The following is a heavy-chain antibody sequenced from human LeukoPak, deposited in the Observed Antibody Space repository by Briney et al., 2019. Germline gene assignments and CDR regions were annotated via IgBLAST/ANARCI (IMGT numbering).Heavy chain of an antibody. V-gene: IGHV3-66*01. CDR1: GFTFSSYW. CDR2: IYSGGST. CDR3: AREGGSYLYYYYGMDV. D-gene: IGHD1-26*01. Sequence: PGGSLRLSCAVSGFTFSSYWMSWARQAPGKGLEWVSVIYSGGSTYYADCVKGRFTISRDNSKNTLYLQMNSLRAEDTAVYYCAREGGSYLYYYYGMDVWGQGTTVTVSS. J-gene: IGHJ6*02.